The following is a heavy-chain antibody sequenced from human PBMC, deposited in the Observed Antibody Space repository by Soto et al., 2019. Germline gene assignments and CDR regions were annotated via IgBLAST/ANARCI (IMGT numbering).Heavy chain of an antibody. CDR1: EDTFTHYD. D-gene: IGHD2-21*01. J-gene: IGHJ5*02. CDR3: VRRVASGHRSWFVP. CDR2: INPNTGNI. V-gene: IGHV1-8*01. Sequence: QVELVQSGAEVKKPGASVRVSCQASEDTFTHYDLNWVRQATGQGLEWMGWINPNTGNIDYAHKFQGRVTMTRDTSSRTVYMELSSLRSDDTAVYYCVRRVASGHRSWFVPWGRGTLVTVSS.